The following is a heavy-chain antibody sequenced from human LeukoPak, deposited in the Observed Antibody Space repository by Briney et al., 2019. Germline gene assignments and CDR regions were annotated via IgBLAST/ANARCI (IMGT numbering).Heavy chain of an antibody. J-gene: IGHJ4*02. CDR2: IRYDGSNK. Sequence: GGSLRLSCAASGFTFSSYGMHWGRQAPGKGLEWVAFIRYDGSNKYYADSVKGRFTISRDNSKNTLYLQMNSLRAEDTAVYYCAKADSGSYYGLGDYFDYWGQGTLVTVSS. CDR1: GFTFSSYG. CDR3: AKADSGSYYGLGDYFDY. D-gene: IGHD1-26*01. V-gene: IGHV3-30*02.